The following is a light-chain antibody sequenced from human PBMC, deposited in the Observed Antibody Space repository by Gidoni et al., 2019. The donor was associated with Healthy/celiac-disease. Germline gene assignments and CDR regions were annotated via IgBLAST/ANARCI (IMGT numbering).Light chain of an antibody. J-gene: IGKJ3*01. Sequence: DIQMTQSPSTLSASVGDRVTITCRASQRISSWLAWYQQKPVKAPKLLIYKASSLESGVPSRFSGSGSVTEFTLTISSLQPDDFAPYYCQQYNSYPLTFGPGTKVDIK. V-gene: IGKV1-5*03. CDR2: KAS. CDR3: QQYNSYPLT. CDR1: QRISSW.